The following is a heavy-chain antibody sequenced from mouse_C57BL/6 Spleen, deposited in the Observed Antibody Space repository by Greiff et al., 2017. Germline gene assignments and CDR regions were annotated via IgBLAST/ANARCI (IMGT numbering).Heavy chain of an antibody. CDR2: IYPGSGST. CDR3: ARTPYYYGSSYVYFDY. D-gene: IGHD1-1*01. V-gene: IGHV1-55*01. J-gene: IGHJ2*01. CDR1: GYTFTSYW. Sequence: VQLKQPGAELVKPGASVKMSCKASGYTFTSYWITWVKQRPGQGLEWIGDIYPGSGSTNYNEKFKSKATLTVDTSSSTAYMQLSSLTSEDSAVYYCARTPYYYGSSYVYFDYWGQGTTLTVSS.